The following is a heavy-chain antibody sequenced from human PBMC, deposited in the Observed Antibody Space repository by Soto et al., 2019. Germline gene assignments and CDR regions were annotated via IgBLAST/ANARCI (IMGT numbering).Heavy chain of an antibody. D-gene: IGHD6-13*01. V-gene: IGHV2-70*11. J-gene: IGHJ4*02. Sequence: SGPTLVNPTQTLTLTCTFSGFSLSTSGMCVSWIRQPPGKALEWLARIDWDDDKYYSTSLKTRLTISKDTSKNQVVLTMTNMDPVDTATYYCARIRIPIAGGGRYYFDYWGQGTLVTVSS. CDR1: GFSLSTSGMC. CDR2: IDWDDDK. CDR3: ARIRIPIAGGGRYYFDY.